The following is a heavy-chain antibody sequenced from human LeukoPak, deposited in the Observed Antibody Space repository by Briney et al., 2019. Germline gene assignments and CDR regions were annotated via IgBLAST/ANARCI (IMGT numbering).Heavy chain of an antibody. CDR1: GFTFSDYY. D-gene: IGHD6-13*01. V-gene: IGHV3-11*01. Sequence: GGSLRLSCAASGFTFSDYYMSWIRQAPGKGLEWVSYISSSGSTIYYADSVKGRFTTSRDNAKNSLYLQMNSLRAEDTAVYYCAREANSPGIAAAFDYWGQGTLVTVSS. CDR3: AREANSPGIAAAFDY. J-gene: IGHJ4*02. CDR2: ISSSGSTI.